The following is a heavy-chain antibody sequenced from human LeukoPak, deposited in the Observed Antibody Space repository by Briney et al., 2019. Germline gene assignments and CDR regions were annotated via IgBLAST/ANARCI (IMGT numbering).Heavy chain of an antibody. V-gene: IGHV4-59*01. CDR2: LYYSGST. D-gene: IGHD2-15*01. J-gene: IGHJ6*03. CDR1: SASISIYS. Sequence: SETLSLSCTVSSASISIYSWSWIRQPPGRGLEWIGSLYYSGSTSYNPSLKSRVTMSVDTSKKQFSLSLTSVTAADTAVYYCAKGEGNVGGGRLALGTYYYFYMDVWGKGTTVTVSS. CDR3: AKGEGNVGGGRLALGTYYYFYMDV.